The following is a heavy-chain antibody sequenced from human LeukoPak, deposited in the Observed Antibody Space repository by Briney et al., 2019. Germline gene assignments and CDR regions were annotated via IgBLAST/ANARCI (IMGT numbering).Heavy chain of an antibody. D-gene: IGHD3-22*01. CDR2: ISWNSGSI. J-gene: IGHJ3*02. Sequence: GGSLRLPCAASGFTFDDYAMHWVRQAPGKGLEWVSGISWNSGSIGYADSVKGRFTISRDNAKNSLYLQMNSLRAEDTALYYCAKAYYYDSSGYYYVAFDIWGQGTMVTVSS. CDR3: AKAYYYDSSGYYYVAFDI. CDR1: GFTFDDYA. V-gene: IGHV3-9*01.